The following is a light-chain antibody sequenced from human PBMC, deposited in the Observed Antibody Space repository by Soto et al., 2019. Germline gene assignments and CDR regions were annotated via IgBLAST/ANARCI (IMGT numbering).Light chain of an antibody. J-gene: IGKJ1*01. V-gene: IGKV1-5*03. CDR3: QQYSDSSGA. Sequence: DIQMTHSPSFLCASVGDPVTITFQASQDINNYVNWYQQKPGKAPKPLIYKASTLQSGVPSRFTGSGSGTDFTLPVSSLQPDDFATYYCQQYSDSSGAFGQGTTVDIK. CDR2: KAS. CDR1: QDINNY.